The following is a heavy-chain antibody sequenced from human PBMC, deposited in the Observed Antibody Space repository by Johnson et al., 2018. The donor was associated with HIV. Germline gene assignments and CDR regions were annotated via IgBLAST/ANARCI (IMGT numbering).Heavy chain of an antibody. D-gene: IGHD2-8*01. CDR2: ISYDGSNK. V-gene: IGHV3-30-3*01. Sequence: QVQLVESGGGVVQPGRSLRLSCAASGFTFISYAMHWVRQAPGKGLEWVAVISYDGSNKYYADSVKGRFTISRDNSKNTLYVQMNSLRAEDTAVYYCARALGLEVCAFDIWGQGTMVTVSS. J-gene: IGHJ3*02. CDR3: ARALGLEVCAFDI. CDR1: GFTFISYA.